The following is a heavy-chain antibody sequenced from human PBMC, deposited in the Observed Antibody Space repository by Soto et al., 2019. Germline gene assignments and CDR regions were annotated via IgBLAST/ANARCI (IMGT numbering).Heavy chain of an antibody. V-gene: IGHV1-69*13. CDR3: ATLTKYYFDY. Sequence: ASVKGLCKASGGTFSSYAISWVRQAPGQGLEWMGGIIPIFGTANYAQKFQGRVTITADESTSTAYMELSSLRSEDTAVYYCATLTKYYFDYWGQGTLVTVSS. J-gene: IGHJ4*02. CDR2: IIPIFGTA. CDR1: GGTFSSYA. D-gene: IGHD3-9*01.